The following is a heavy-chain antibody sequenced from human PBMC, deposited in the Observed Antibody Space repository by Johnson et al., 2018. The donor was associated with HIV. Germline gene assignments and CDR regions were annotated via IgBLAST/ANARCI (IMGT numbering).Heavy chain of an antibody. V-gene: IGHV3-64*01. Sequence: VQLVESGGGLVQPGGSLRLSCAASGFTFSSYAMHWVRQAPGKGLEYVSAISSNGGSTYYANSVKGRFTISRDNSKNTLYLQMNSLRAEDTAVYYCARGDIVVVPAATRAQDAFDIWGQGTMVTVSS. J-gene: IGHJ3*02. CDR1: GFTFSSYA. CDR2: ISSNGGST. CDR3: ARGDIVVVPAATRAQDAFDI. D-gene: IGHD2-2*01.